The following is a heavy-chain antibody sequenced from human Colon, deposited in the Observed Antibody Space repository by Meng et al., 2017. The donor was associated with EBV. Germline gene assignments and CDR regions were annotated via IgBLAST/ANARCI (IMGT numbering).Heavy chain of an antibody. J-gene: IGHJ4*02. CDR2: ISAYNGNT. CDR3: ARVEAGITSGDY. CDR1: GYTFTNYG. V-gene: IGHV1-18*01. Sequence: QAQLVQSGGEVKKPGASVKVSCKASGYTFTNYGITWVRQAPGQGLEWMGWISAYNGNTNYAQTLQDRVTMTTDTSTSTAYMELGSLRSDDTAVYYCARVEAGITSGDYWGQGTLVTVSS. D-gene: IGHD3-10*01.